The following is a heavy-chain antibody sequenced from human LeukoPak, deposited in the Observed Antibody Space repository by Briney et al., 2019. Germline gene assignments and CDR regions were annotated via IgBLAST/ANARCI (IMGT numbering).Heavy chain of an antibody. V-gene: IGHV4-30-4*01. CDR2: IYYSGST. J-gene: IGHJ4*02. Sequence: SETLSLTCTLSGGSISSGDYYWSWIRQPPAKGLEWIGSIYYSGSTYYNPSLKSRVTISVDTSKNQFSLKLSSVTAADTAVYYCARVGPGVWVDYWGQGTLVTVSS. CDR3: ARVGPGVWVDY. D-gene: IGHD3-16*01. CDR1: GGSISSGDYY.